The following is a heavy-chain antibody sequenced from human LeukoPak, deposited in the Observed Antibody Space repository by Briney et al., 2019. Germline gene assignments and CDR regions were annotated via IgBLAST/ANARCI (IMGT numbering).Heavy chain of an antibody. V-gene: IGHV3-33*01. D-gene: IGHD3-10*01. Sequence: GGSLRLSCAASRFSFSSYGMHWVRLAPGKGLEWVGLTWFDGSEKYYAESVKGRFTISRDNSKNTVYLQVNSLRAEDTAVYHCARAMSYYFDYWGPGTLVTVSS. CDR2: TWFDGSEK. CDR1: RFSFSSYG. J-gene: IGHJ4*02. CDR3: ARAMSYYFDY.